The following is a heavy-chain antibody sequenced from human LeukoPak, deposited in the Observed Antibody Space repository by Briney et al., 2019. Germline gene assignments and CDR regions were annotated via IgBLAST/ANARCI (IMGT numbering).Heavy chain of an antibody. Sequence: GRSLRLSCAASGFTFSSYAMHWVRQAPGKGLEWVAVISYDGNNKYYADSVKGRFTISRDNSKNTLYLQMNSLRAEDTAVYYCARDPDDYVWGSYRYSRRLDYWGQGTLVTVSS. J-gene: IGHJ4*02. D-gene: IGHD3-16*02. CDR1: GFTFSSYA. CDR2: ISYDGNNK. V-gene: IGHV3-30-3*01. CDR3: ARDPDDYVWGSYRYSRRLDY.